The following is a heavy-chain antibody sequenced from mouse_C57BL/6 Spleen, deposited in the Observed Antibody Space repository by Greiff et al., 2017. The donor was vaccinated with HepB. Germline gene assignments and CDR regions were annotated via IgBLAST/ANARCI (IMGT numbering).Heavy chain of an antibody. V-gene: IGHV1-42*01. CDR1: GYSFTGYY. CDR3: ARDYYGSRDY. D-gene: IGHD1-1*01. CDR2: INPSTGGT. Sequence: EVQRVESGPELVKPGASVKISCKASGYSFTGYYMNWVKQSPEKSLEWIGEINPSTGGTTYNQKFKAKATLTVDKSSSTAYMQLKSLTSEDSAVYYCARDYYGSRDYWGQGTTLTVSS. J-gene: IGHJ2*01.